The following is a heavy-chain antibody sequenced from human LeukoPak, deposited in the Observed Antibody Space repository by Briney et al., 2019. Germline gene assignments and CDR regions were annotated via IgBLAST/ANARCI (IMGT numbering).Heavy chain of an antibody. CDR1: GFTFDDYA. V-gene: IGHV3-74*01. CDR3: ARDLSLGVEYSGS. D-gene: IGHD1-26*01. CDR2: INSDGSST. J-gene: IGHJ4*02. Sequence: GGSLRLSCAASGFTFDDYAMHWVRQAPGKGLVWVSRINSDGSSTSYADSVKGRFTISRDNAKNTLYLQMNSLRAEDTAVYYCARDLSLGVEYSGSWGQGTLVTVSS.